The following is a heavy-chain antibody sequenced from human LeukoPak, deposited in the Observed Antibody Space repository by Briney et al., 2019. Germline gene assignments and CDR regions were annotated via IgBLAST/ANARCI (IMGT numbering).Heavy chain of an antibody. CDR2: IYYSGST. CDR3: ARDREVQWLQYNWFDP. CDR1: GGSISTSTYC. V-gene: IGHV4-39*07. Sequence: SETLSLTCTVSGGSISTSTYCWGWIRQPPGKGLEWIGSIYYSGSTYYNPSLKSRVTISVDTSKNQFSLKLSSVTAADTAVYYCARDREVQWLQYNWFDPWGQGTLVTVSS. D-gene: IGHD5-24*01. J-gene: IGHJ5*02.